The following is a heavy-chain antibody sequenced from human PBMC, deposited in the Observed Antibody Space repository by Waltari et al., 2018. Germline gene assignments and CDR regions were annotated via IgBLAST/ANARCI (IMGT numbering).Heavy chain of an antibody. J-gene: IGHJ4*02. CDR3: AGDRAIGLFFDY. CDR2: VYHSGKT. Sequence: VQLQESGEPQVKPSRTVSTTCAVSGDSFLGNYWWSWVRQSPEKGLECIGQVYHSGKTHYNPSLQSRVTISVDKPKNQFSLNLNSVTAADTAVYYCAGDRAIGLFFDYWGRGTLVTVSS. V-gene: IGHV4-4*02. D-gene: IGHD2-2*01. CDR1: GDSFLGNYW.